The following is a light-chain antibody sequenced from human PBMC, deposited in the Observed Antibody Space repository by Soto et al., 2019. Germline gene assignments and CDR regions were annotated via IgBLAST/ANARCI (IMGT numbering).Light chain of an antibody. J-gene: IGKJ4*01. CDR2: AAS. Sequence: DIQMTQSPSSVSASVGDRVTITCRTSQGISSWLAWYQQKPGKAPRLLIYAASSWQSGVPSRFRGSGSGTDFTLTICILQPEDFATYYCHTSNCSPFTFGAGTKVEIK. V-gene: IGKV1-12*01. CDR3: HTSNCSPFT. CDR1: QGISSW.